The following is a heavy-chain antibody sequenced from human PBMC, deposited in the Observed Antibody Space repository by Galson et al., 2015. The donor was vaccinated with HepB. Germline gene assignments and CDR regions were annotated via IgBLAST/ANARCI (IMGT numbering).Heavy chain of an antibody. Sequence: SLRLSCAASGFTFSSYSMNWVRQAPGKGLEWVSYISSSSSTIYYADSVKGRFTISRDNAKNSLYLQMNSLRAEDTAVYYCASGYYDILTGYYQGRYFQHWGQGTLVTVSS. V-gene: IGHV3-48*01. D-gene: IGHD3-9*01. J-gene: IGHJ1*01. CDR1: GFTFSSYS. CDR3: ASGYYDILTGYYQGRYFQH. CDR2: ISSSSSTI.